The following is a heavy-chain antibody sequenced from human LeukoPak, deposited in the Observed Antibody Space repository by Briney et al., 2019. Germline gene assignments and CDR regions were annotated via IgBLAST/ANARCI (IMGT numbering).Heavy chain of an antibody. V-gene: IGHV4-30-4*08. Sequence: SETLSLTCTVSGGSISSGDYYWSWIRRPPGKGLEWIGYIYYSGSTYYNPSLKSRVTISVDTSKNQFSLKLSSVTAADTAVYYCARGTYGSGTKKSRAYFDYWGQGTLVTVSS. J-gene: IGHJ4*02. CDR1: GGSISSGDYY. CDR2: IYYSGST. D-gene: IGHD3-10*01. CDR3: ARGTYGSGTKKSRAYFDY.